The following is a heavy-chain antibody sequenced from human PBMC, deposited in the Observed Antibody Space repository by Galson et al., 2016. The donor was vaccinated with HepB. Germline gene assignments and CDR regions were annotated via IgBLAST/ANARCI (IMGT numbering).Heavy chain of an antibody. CDR3: ARDFDYCSHVWAFDS. CDR1: GVSISSRDW. D-gene: IGHD3-16*01. Sequence: ESLSLTCDVFGVSISSRDWWTWVRQSPGRGLEWIAEISHSGRINYNSSPKSRVSMSIDKSDNRFSLKLSPVTAADTAVYYCARDFDYCSHVWAFDSWGQGTLVTVSS. CDR2: ISHSGRI. J-gene: IGHJ4*02. V-gene: IGHV4-4*02.